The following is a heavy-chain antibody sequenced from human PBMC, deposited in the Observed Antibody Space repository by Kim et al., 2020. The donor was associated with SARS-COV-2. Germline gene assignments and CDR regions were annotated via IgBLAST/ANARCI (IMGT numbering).Heavy chain of an antibody. J-gene: IGHJ4*02. CDR3: ARGRDDYIWGSYRLFDY. D-gene: IGHD3-16*02. CDR1: GGSISSSSYY. CDR2: IYYSGST. Sequence: SETLSLTCTVSGGSISSSSYYWGWIRQPPGKGLEWIGSIYYSGSTYYNPPLKSRVTISVDTSKNQFSLKLSSVTAADTAVYYCARGRDDYIWGSYRLFDYWGQGTLVTVSS. V-gene: IGHV4-39*01.